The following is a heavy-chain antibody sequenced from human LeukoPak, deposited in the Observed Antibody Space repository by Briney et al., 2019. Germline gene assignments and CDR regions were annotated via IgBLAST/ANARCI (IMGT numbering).Heavy chain of an antibody. J-gene: IGHJ6*03. Sequence: SETLSLTCAVYGGSFSGYYWSWIRQPPGKGLEWLGEINHSGSTNYNPSLKSRVTISVDTSKNQFSLKLSSVTAADTAVYYCAGVGGRGYCSSTSCPTTRKYYYYMDVWGKGTTVTVSS. CDR2: INHSGST. CDR1: GGSFSGYY. CDR3: AGVGGRGYCSSTSCPTTRKYYYYMDV. V-gene: IGHV4-34*01. D-gene: IGHD2-2*01.